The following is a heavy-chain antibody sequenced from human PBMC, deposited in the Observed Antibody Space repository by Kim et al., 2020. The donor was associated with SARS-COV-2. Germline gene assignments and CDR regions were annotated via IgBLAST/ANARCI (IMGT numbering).Heavy chain of an antibody. V-gene: IGHV4-34*04. D-gene: IGHD2-15*01. J-gene: IGHJ4*01. Sequence: SETLSLTCAVYGGSFSGYSWTWIRQPPGKGLEWIGEITHTGSTNHNPALKSRATISINTSKNQFSMKLTSVTAADTAVYFCAMVHPHCSGGGCVSYYFD. CDR3: AMVHPHCSGGGCVSYYFD. CDR1: GGSFSGYS. CDR2: ITHTGST.